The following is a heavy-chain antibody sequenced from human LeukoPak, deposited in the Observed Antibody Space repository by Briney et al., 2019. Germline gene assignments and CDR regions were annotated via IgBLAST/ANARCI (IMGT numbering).Heavy chain of an antibody. CDR1: GFTLSSYS. V-gene: IGHV3-21*04. D-gene: IGHD6-13*01. J-gene: IGHJ5*02. Sequence: VQPGGSPRLSCAASGFTLSSYSMNRVRQAPRKGPGWGSSLSSSSSYIYYADSVKGRFTISRDNAKSSLYLQMNSLRAEDTALYYCAKDESSSWYFLSWFDPWGQGTLVTVSS. CDR3: AKDESSSWYFLSWFDP. CDR2: LSSSSSYI.